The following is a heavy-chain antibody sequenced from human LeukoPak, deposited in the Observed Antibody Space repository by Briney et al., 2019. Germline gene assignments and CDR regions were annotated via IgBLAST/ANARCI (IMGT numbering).Heavy chain of an antibody. CDR3: AKALDY. J-gene: IGHJ4*02. Sequence: GGSLRLSCAASGFIFSSYGMHWVGQAAAKGLEWVAVISYDGSNKYYADSVKGRFTISRDNSKNTLYLRMNSLRAEDTAVYYCAKALDYWGQGTLVTVSS. CDR1: GFIFSSYG. V-gene: IGHV3-30*18. CDR2: ISYDGSNK.